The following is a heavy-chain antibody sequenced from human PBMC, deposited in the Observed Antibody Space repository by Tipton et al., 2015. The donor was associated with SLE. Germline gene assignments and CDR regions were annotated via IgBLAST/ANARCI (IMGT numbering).Heavy chain of an antibody. D-gene: IGHD4-23*01. V-gene: IGHV4-31*03. CDR1: GGSISSGSYY. CDR3: ARISPTEVNAFDI. J-gene: IGHJ3*02. CDR2: IYYSGST. Sequence: TLSLTCTVSGGSISSGSYYWSWIRQHPGKGLEWIGYIYYSGSTYYNPSLKSRVTISVDTSKNQFSLKLSSVTAADTAVYYCARISPTEVNAFDIWGQGTMVTVSS.